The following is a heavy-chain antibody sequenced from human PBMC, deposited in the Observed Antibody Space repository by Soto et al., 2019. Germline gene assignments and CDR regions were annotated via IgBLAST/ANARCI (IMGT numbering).Heavy chain of an antibody. J-gene: IGHJ4*02. CDR2: IYYSGGT. CDR3: ARNYYGSQTLFDY. D-gene: IGHD3-10*01. Sequence: PSETLSLTCTVSGGSISSFDWSWIRQPPGKGLEWIGYIYYSGGTDYNPSLKSRVTISLDTSKNQFSLKLSSVTAADTAVYYCARNYYGSQTLFDYWGQGTLVTVSS. V-gene: IGHV4-59*01. CDR1: GGSISSFD.